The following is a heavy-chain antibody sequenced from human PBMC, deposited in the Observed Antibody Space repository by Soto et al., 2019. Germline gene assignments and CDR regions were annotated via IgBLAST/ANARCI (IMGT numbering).Heavy chain of an antibody. D-gene: IGHD1-26*01. V-gene: IGHV1-2*04. CDR1: GYTFTGYY. J-gene: IGHJ3*02. CDR2: INPNSGGT. CDR3: ARDVSGSYPGDAFDI. Sequence: GASVKVSCKASGYTFTGYYMHWVRQAPGQGLEWMGWINPNSGGTNYAQKFQGWVTMTRDTSISTAYMELSRLRSDDTAVYYCARDVSGSYPGDAFDIWGQGTMVTVSS.